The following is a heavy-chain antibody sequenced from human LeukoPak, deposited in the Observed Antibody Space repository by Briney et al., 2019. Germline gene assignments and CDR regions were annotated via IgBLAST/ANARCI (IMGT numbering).Heavy chain of an antibody. CDR3: ARDKGGYDN. D-gene: IGHD5-12*01. CDR2: INPNSGDT. J-gene: IGHJ4*02. CDR1: GYTFTGYY. Sequence: GASVKVSCKASGYTFTGYYMHWVRQAPGRGLEWMGWINPNSGDTNYALKFQGRVTMTRDTSISTAYMELSRLRSDDTALYYCARDKGGYDNWGQGTLVTVSS. V-gene: IGHV1-2*02.